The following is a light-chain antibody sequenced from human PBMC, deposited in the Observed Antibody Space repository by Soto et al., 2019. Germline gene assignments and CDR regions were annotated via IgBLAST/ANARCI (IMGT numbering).Light chain of an antibody. CDR1: SGYSNYK. CDR3: GADHGSGSNFVVV. V-gene: IGLV9-49*01. Sequence: QSVLTQPPSASASLGASVTLTYTLSSGYSNYKVDWYQQRPGKGHRFVMRVGTGGIVGSKGDGIPDRFSVLGSGLNRYLTIKNIQEEDESDYHCGADHGSGSNFVVVFGGGTKLTVL. CDR2: VGTGGIVG. J-gene: IGLJ2*01.